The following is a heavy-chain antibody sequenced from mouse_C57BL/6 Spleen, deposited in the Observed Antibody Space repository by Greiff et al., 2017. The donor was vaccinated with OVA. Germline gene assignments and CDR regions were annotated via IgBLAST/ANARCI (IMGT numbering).Heavy chain of an antibody. CDR2: IYPGDGDT. J-gene: IGHJ2*01. CDR3: ARGGTGLDY. Sequence: QVQLKESGPELVKPGASVKISCKASGYAFSSSWMNWVKQRPGKGLEWIGRIYPGDGDTNYNGKFKGKATLTADKSSSTAYMQLSSLTSEDSAVYFCARGGTGLDYWGQGTTLTVSS. V-gene: IGHV1-82*01. CDR1: GYAFSSSW. D-gene: IGHD3-3*01.